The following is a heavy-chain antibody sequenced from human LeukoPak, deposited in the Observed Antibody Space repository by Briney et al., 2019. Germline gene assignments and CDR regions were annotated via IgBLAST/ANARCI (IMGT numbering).Heavy chain of an antibody. D-gene: IGHD6-13*01. V-gene: IGHV4-59*12. CDR3: ARGIAAPGV. Sequence: PSETLSLTCTVSGGSISSYYWSWIRQPPGKGLEWIGYIYYSGSTYYNPSLKSRVTISVDTSKNQFSLKLSSVTAADTAVYYCARGIAAPGVWGQGTLVTVSS. J-gene: IGHJ4*02. CDR2: IYYSGST. CDR1: GGSISSYY.